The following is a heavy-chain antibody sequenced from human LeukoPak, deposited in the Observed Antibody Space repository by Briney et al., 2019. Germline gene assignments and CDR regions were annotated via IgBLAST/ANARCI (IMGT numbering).Heavy chain of an antibody. V-gene: IGHV3-21*01. Sequence: PGGSLRLSCAASGFSFSSYSMNWVRQAPGRGLEWVSFISRSSSYIYYADSVKGRFTISRDNAKNSLYLQMNSLRAEDTAVYYCARTPFPMSHSSGYVDYWGQGTLVTVSS. J-gene: IGHJ4*02. D-gene: IGHD3-22*01. CDR1: GFSFSSYS. CDR3: ARTPFPMSHSSGYVDY. CDR2: ISRSSSYI.